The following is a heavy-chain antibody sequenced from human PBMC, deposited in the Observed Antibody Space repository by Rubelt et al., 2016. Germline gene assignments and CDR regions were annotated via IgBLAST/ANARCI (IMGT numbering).Heavy chain of an antibody. D-gene: IGHD4-17*01. CDR3: ANEDYGDVEH. V-gene: IGHV2-5*02. CDR1: GFSLTTTGVG. CDR2: LFWGDVK. Sequence: HITLKESGPTLVKPTQTLTLTCTFSGFSLTTTGVGVGWIRQSPGKALEWLALLFWGDVKRYNPSLKSRLTISQGVSKDQVVLTMTNMVTLDTATYCCANEDYGDVEHLGGGTLVTGSA. J-gene: IGHJ1*01.